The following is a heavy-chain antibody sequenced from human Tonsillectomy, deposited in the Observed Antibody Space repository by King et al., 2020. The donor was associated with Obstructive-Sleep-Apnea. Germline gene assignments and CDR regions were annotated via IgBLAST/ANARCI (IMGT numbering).Heavy chain of an antibody. CDR2: IKQDGSEE. D-gene: IGHD6-13*01. CDR1: GFTFSSYW. J-gene: IGHJ4*02. Sequence: QLVQSGGGLVQPGGSLRLSCAASGFTFSSYWMSWVRQAPGKGLEWVANIKQDGSEEYYVDSVKGRFTISRDNAKNSLYLQINSLRAEDTAVYYCARGIREAAASLGYWGQGTLVTVSS. V-gene: IGHV3-7*03. CDR3: ARGIREAAASLGY.